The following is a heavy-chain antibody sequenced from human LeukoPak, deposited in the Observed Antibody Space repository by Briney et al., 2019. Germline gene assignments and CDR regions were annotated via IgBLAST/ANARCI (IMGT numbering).Heavy chain of an antibody. V-gene: IGHV3-66*01. D-gene: IGHD2-21*02. CDR1: GFSVSNYY. J-gene: IGHJ4*02. CDR3: TRGQSYCGADCYSD. CDR2: MYTGGGR. Sequence: PGGSLRLSCAASGFSVSNYYMSWVRQPPGKGLEWVSVMYTGGGRYYGDSVKGRFTISRDYSKNTVFLQMNSLRVEDTALYYCTRGQSYCGADCYSDWGQGTLVTVSS.